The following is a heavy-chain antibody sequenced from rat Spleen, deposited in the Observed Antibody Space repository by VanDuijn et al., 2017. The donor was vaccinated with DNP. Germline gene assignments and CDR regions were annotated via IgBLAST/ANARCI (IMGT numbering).Heavy chain of an antibody. D-gene: IGHD1-2*01. CDR2: ISYDGSST. CDR1: GFTFSNSG. J-gene: IGHJ4*01. Sequence: EVQLVESGGGLVQPGRSLKLSCTASGFTFSNSGMHWIRQAPTKGLEWVATISYDGSSTYYRDSVKGRFTISRDNAKSTLYLQMDSLRSEDTATYYCTRDNYSSYMPYYYAMDAWGQGTSVTVSS. V-gene: IGHV5-29*01. CDR3: TRDNYSSYMPYYYAMDA.